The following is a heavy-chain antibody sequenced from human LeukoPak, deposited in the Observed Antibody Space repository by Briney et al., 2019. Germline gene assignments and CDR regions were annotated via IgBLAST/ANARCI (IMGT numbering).Heavy chain of an antibody. V-gene: IGHV4-31*03. CDR1: GGSISSGDYY. J-gene: IGHJ6*02. Sequence: PSQTLSLTYTVSGGSISSGDYYWSWIRQHPGKGLEWIEYIYYSGSTYYNPSLKSRVTISVDTSKNQFSLKLNSVTAADTAVYYCARDLMTTVTTAYSYYGMDVWGQGTTVTVSS. CDR2: IYYSGST. CDR3: ARDLMTTVTTAYSYYGMDV. D-gene: IGHD4-17*01.